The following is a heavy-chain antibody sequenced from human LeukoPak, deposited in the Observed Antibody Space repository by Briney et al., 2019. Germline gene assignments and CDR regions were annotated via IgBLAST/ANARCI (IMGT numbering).Heavy chain of an antibody. CDR3: ARAHRGSYHRALGY. CDR2: MNPNSGNT. Sequence: GASVKVSCKASGYTFTSYDINWVRQATGQGLEWMGWMNPNSGNTGYAQKFQGRVTMTRNTSISTAYMELSSLRSEDTAVYYCARAHRGSYHRALGYWGQGTLVTVSS. J-gene: IGHJ4*02. D-gene: IGHD3-16*02. CDR1: GYTFTSYD. V-gene: IGHV1-8*01.